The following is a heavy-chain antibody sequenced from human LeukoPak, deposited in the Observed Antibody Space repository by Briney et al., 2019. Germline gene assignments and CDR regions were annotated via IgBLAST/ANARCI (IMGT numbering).Heavy chain of an antibody. CDR1: GFTFSSYG. CDR3: AKEGSSWSFLDY. J-gene: IGHJ4*02. Sequence: GGSLRLSCAASGFTFSSYGMHWVRQAPGRGLEWVAFIRYDGSNKYYADSVKGRFTISRDNSKNTLYLQMNSLRAEDTAVYYCAKEGSSWSFLDYWGQGTLVTVSS. D-gene: IGHD6-13*01. CDR2: IRYDGSNK. V-gene: IGHV3-30*02.